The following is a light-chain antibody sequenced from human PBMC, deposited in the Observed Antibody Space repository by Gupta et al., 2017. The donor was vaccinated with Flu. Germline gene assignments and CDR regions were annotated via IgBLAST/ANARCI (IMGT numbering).Light chain of an antibody. V-gene: IGKV1-39*01. J-gene: IGKJ4*01. Sequence: DIQMTQSPSSLSASVGDRVTITCRASQSISSYLNWYQQKPGKAPKPLIYAASSVQSGVPSRFSGSGSGTDFTLTISRLQPEDFATYYCLQGYSTPITFGGGTKVEIK. CDR1: QSISSY. CDR3: LQGYSTPIT. CDR2: AAS.